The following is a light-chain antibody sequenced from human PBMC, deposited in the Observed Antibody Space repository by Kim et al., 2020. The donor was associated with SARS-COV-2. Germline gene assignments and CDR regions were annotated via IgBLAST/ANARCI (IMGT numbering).Light chain of an antibody. CDR3: QQYTSYGT. V-gene: IGKV1-5*03. J-gene: IGKJ1*01. Sequence: SAFVGERVTITCRASESIKTLLAWYQQRPGKAPKLLIYKASTLESGVPSRFSGRGSGTEFTLAITSLQPEDAATYYCQQYTSYGTFGPGTKVDIK. CDR2: KAS. CDR1: ESIKTL.